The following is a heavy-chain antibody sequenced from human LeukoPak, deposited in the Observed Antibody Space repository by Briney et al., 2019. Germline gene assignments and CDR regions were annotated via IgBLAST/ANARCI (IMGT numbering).Heavy chain of an antibody. V-gene: IGHV4-4*07. Sequence: PSETLSLTCTVSGDSISLYYWSWIRQPAGKGLEWIGRFYTSGTTNYNPSLKSRVTMSVDTSKNHFSLRLASVTAADTAVYYCAREVAVPAAYYYYYYMDVWGKGTTVTVSS. CDR1: GDSISLYY. CDR2: FYTSGTT. D-gene: IGHD2-2*01. J-gene: IGHJ6*03. CDR3: AREVAVPAAYYYYYYMDV.